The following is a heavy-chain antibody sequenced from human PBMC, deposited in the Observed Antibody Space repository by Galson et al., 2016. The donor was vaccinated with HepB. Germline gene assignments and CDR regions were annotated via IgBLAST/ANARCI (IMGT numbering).Heavy chain of an antibody. D-gene: IGHD4-23*01. V-gene: IGHV3-23*01. J-gene: IGHJ4*02. Sequence: SLRLSCAASGFTFSDYNMNWVRQAPGKGLEWVSGISGSGGSTYYADFVKGRCTISRDNSKSTLYLQMSSLRAEDTAVYYCAKALYGGLDYWGQGTLVTVSS. CDR1: GFTFSDYN. CDR3: AKALYGGLDY. CDR2: ISGSGGST.